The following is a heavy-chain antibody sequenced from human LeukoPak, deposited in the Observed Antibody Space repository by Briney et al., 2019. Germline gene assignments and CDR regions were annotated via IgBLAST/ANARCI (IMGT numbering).Heavy chain of an antibody. Sequence: ASVKVSCKASGYTFTSYYMHWVRQAPGQGLEWMGIINPSGGGTSYAQKFQGRVTMTRDTSTSTVYMELNSLKTEDTAVYYCTRSSTTVTTNWFDPWGQGTLVTVSS. CDR3: TRSSTTVTTNWFDP. CDR1: GYTFTSYY. CDR2: INPSGGGT. D-gene: IGHD4-17*01. V-gene: IGHV1-46*03. J-gene: IGHJ5*02.